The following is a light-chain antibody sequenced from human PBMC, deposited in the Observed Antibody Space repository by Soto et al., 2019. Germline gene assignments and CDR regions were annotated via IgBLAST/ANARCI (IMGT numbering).Light chain of an antibody. CDR3: QQYEAVVT. V-gene: IGKV3-20*01. CDR1: QSLTNNY. J-gene: IGKJ1*01. CDR2: GAS. Sequence: EIVLTQSPCTLSLSPGEIATLSCRASQSLTNNYVAWYQQKPGRALRLLIDGASTRATGIPDRFSGSGSGTDFTITISRLEPEDVAVYYCQQYEAVVTCGQGTKVEI.